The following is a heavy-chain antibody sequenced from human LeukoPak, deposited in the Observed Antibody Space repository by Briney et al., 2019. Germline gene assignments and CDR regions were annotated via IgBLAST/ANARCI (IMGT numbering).Heavy chain of an antibody. V-gene: IGHV4-59*01. CDR2: IYYSGST. CDR1: GGSISSYY. CDR3: ARWGYYGDYSWTPFDY. D-gene: IGHD4-17*01. J-gene: IGHJ4*02. Sequence: PSETLSLTCTVSGGSISSYYWSWIRQPPGKGLEWIGYIYYSGSTNYNPPLKSRVTISVDTSKNQFSLKLSSVTAADTAVYYCARWGYYGDYSWTPFDYWGQGTLVTVSS.